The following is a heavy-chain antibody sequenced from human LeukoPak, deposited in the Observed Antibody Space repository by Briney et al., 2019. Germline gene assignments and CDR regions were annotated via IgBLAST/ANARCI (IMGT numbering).Heavy chain of an antibody. CDR2: IYYSGST. Sequence: SETLSLTCTVSGVSISSYYWSWIRQPPGKGLEWIGYIYYSGSTNYNPSLKSRVTISVDTSKNQFSLKLSSVTAADTAVYYCARGVRGYCSSTSCFYYYYYMDVWGKGTTVIVSS. D-gene: IGHD2-2*01. CDR3: ARGVRGYCSSTSCFYYYYYMDV. V-gene: IGHV4-59*01. CDR1: GVSISSYY. J-gene: IGHJ6*03.